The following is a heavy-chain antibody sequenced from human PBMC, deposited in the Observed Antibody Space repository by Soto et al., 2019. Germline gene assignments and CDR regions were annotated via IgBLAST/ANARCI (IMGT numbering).Heavy chain of an antibody. V-gene: IGHV3-9*01. D-gene: IGHD6-6*01. CDR1: GFAFDDSA. J-gene: IGHJ4*02. CDR2: IGWNSGTI. CDR3: AKDFYSSSSTPFDS. Sequence: GGSLRLSCAASGFAFDDSAMHWVRQAPGKGLEWVSAIGWNSGTIAYADSVKGRFTISRDNAKNSLYLQMNSLRPEDTALYYCAKDFYSSSSTPFDSWGQGTLVTVSS.